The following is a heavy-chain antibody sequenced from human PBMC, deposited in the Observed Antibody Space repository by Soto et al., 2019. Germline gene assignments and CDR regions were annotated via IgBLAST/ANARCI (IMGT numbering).Heavy chain of an antibody. V-gene: IGHV3-23*01. J-gene: IGHJ4*02. CDR3: ATYGQHLMDY. CDR1: GFTLSQYA. Sequence: GGALRLSCAASGFTLSQYALKWGRQAPGKGLEWVSVIGSGGDGIHYADSVEGRFTISRDNSKNTVNLQMNSLRAEDTAVYYCATYGQHLMDYWGQGTLVTVSS. CDR2: IGSGGDGI. D-gene: IGHD4-17*01.